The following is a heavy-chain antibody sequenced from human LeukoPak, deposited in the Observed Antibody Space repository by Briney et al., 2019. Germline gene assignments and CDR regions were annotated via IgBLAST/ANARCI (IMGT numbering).Heavy chain of an antibody. CDR2: IYPGDSDT. V-gene: IGHV5-51*01. CDR3: ARLPGATRYYYYYYMDV. CDR1: GYSFTTYW. Sequence: GESLKISCKASGYSFTTYWIVWVRQMPGKGLEWMGIIYPGDSDTRYSPSFQGQVTISADKSISTAYLQWSSLKASDTAIYYCARLPGATRYYYYYYMDVWGKGTTVTVSS. J-gene: IGHJ6*03. D-gene: IGHD5-24*01.